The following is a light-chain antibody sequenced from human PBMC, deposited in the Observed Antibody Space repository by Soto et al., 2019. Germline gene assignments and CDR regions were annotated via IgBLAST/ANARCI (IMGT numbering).Light chain of an antibody. J-gene: IGLJ1*01. CDR2: EVS. V-gene: IGLV2-8*01. CDR3: SSYAGSNNLYV. CDR1: GSDVGGYNY. Sequence: QSVLTQPPSASGSPGQSVTSCCTGAGSDVGGYNYVSWYQQHPGKAPKLMIYEVSKRPSGVPDRFSGSKSGNTASLTVSGLQAEDEADYYCSSYAGSNNLYVFGTGTKVTVL.